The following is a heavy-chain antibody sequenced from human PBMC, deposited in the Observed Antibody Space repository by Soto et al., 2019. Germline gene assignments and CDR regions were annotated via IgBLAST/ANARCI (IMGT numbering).Heavy chain of an antibody. Sequence: GGSLRLSCAASGFTFSSYSMNWVRQAPGKGLEWVSYISSSSSTIYYADSVKGRFTISRDNAKNSLYLQMNSLRAEDTAVYYCARDFKGVYGDYSDAFDIWGQGTMVTVSS. CDR3: ARDFKGVYGDYSDAFDI. CDR1: GFTFSSYS. D-gene: IGHD4-17*01. V-gene: IGHV3-48*01. CDR2: ISSSSSTI. J-gene: IGHJ3*02.